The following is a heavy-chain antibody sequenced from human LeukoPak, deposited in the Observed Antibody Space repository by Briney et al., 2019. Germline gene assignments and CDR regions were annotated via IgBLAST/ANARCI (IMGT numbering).Heavy chain of an antibody. J-gene: IGHJ4*02. V-gene: IGHV3-30*02. CDR3: ATNGGLGYCSGGSCLLIDY. CDR1: GFTFSSYG. Sequence: GGSLRLPCAASGFTFSSYGMHWVRQASGKGLEWVAFIRYDGSNKYYADSVKGRFTISRDNSKNTLYLQMNSLRAEDTAVYYCATNGGLGYCSGGSCLLIDYWGQGTLVTVSS. D-gene: IGHD2-15*01. CDR2: IRYDGSNK.